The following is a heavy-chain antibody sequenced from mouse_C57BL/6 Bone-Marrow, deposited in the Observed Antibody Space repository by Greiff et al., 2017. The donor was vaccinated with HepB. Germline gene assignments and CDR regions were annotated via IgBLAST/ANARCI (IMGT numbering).Heavy chain of an antibody. J-gene: IGHJ2*01. D-gene: IGHD1-1*01. CDR3: ARKTITTVVATVDY. V-gene: IGHV1-54*01. Sequence: VKLQESGAELVRPGTSVKVSCKASGYAFTNYLIAWVKQRPGQGLEWIGVINPGSGGTNYNEKFKGKATLTADKSSSTAYMQLSSLTSEDSAFYFCARKTITTVVATVDYWGQGTTHTVSS. CDR1: GYAFTNYL. CDR2: INPGSGGT.